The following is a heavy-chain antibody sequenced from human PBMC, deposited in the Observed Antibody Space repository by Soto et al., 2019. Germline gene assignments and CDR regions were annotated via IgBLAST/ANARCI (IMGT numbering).Heavy chain of an antibody. J-gene: IGHJ3*01. CDR2: IGSDGGTT. Sequence: EVQLLESGGGLAQPGGSLRLSCAASGFTFSKYAMTWARQAPGLGLEWVSSIGSDGGTTYYADSVKGRITISRDNSKNMLFLQMNSLRVDDTAVYYCAKYPREPYSVGWKAFDVRGQGTIVTVSS. D-gene: IGHD1-26*01. V-gene: IGHV3-23*01. CDR3: AKYPREPYSVGWKAFDV. CDR1: GFTFSKYA.